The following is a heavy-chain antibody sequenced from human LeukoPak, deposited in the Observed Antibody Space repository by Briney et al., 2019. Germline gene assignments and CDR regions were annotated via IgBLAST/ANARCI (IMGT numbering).Heavy chain of an antibody. Sequence: ASVKVSCKASGYTFTSYGISWVRQAPGQGLEWMGWISAYNGNTNYAQKLQGRVTMTTDTFTSTAYMELRSLRSDDTAVYYCARGRRDYDFWSGYYTGFDYWGQGTLVTVSS. V-gene: IGHV1-18*01. CDR1: GYTFTSYG. D-gene: IGHD3-3*01. CDR3: ARGRRDYDFWSGYYTGFDY. CDR2: ISAYNGNT. J-gene: IGHJ4*02.